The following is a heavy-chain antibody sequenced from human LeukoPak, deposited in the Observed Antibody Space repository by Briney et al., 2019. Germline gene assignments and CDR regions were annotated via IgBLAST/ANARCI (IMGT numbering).Heavy chain of an antibody. CDR2: MNPNRGNT. J-gene: IGHJ6*02. CDR1: GYTFTSYD. V-gene: IGHV1-8*01. CDR3: ARAKRTRYCSSTSCYYYYGMDV. D-gene: IGHD2-2*01. Sequence: ASVKVSCKASGYTFTSYDINWVRQATRHGLEWMGWMNPNRGNTGYAQKFQGRVTMTRNTSISRAYMELSSLRSEDTAVYYCARAKRTRYCSSTSCYYYYGMDVWGQGNTVTVSS.